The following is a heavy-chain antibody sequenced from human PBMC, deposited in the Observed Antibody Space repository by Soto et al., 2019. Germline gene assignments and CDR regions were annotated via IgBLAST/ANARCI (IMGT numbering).Heavy chain of an antibody. Sequence: QVQLVESGGGVVQPGRSLRLSCAASGFTFSSYAMHWVRQAPGKGLEWVAVISYDGSNKYYADSVKGRFTISRDNSKNTLYLQMNSLRAEDTAVYYCARGGDSSGYYYCDYWGQGTLVTVSS. CDR2: ISYDGSNK. CDR3: ARGGDSSGYYYCDY. CDR1: GFTFSSYA. V-gene: IGHV3-30-3*01. D-gene: IGHD3-22*01. J-gene: IGHJ4*02.